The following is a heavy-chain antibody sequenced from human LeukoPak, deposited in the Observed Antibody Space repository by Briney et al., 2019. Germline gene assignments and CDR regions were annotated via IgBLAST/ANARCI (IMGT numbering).Heavy chain of an antibody. Sequence: GGSLRLSCAASGFTFDDYTIHWVRQAPGKGLEWVSGINWSSNSIGYADSVKGRFTISRDNAKKSLFLQMNSLRAEDTGVYYCASDSSSSPAYYHYYMDAWGKGTTVTVSS. V-gene: IGHV3-9*01. J-gene: IGHJ6*03. CDR2: INWSSNSI. CDR3: ASDSSSSPAYYHYYMDA. CDR1: GFTFDDYT. D-gene: IGHD6-13*01.